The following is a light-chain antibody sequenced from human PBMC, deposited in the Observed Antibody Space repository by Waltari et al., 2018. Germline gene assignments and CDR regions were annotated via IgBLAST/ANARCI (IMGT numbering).Light chain of an antibody. CDR1: KSISRC. CDR3: QQYVSLPAT. J-gene: IGKJ1*01. V-gene: IGKV3-20*01. Sequence: ELMLMQSPGTPPLFSGERTTISCRASKSISRCLAWYQQKPGQAPRLLIYGASNRATGIPDRFSGSGSGTDFSLTISGLEPEDIAVYYCQQYVSLPATFGQGTKVEIK. CDR2: GAS.